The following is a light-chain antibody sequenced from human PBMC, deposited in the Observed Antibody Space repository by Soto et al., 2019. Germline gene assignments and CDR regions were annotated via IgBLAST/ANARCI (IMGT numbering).Light chain of an antibody. J-gene: IGLJ2*01. V-gene: IGLV2-14*03. Sequence: QSALTQPASVSGSPGQSITISCIVTSNNVGDYNYVSWYQQHPDKAPKLLIYEVNNRPSGVSHRFSGSKSGNTASLTISGLQAEDEANYYCSSYTTNYKLFGGGTKLTVL. CDR2: EVN. CDR3: SSYTTNYKL. CDR1: SNNVGDYNY.